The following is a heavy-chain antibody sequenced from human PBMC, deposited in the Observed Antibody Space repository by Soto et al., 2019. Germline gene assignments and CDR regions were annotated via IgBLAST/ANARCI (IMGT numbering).Heavy chain of an antibody. V-gene: IGHV3-30*18. CDR1: GFTFSSYG. Sequence: GGSLSLSCAASGFTFSSYGMHWVRQAPGKGLEWVAVISYDGSNKYYADSVKGRFTISRDNSKNTLYLQMNSLRAEDTAVYYCAKYRLGCRGGSCYNYYGIDVWGQGTTVTVSS. D-gene: IGHD2-15*01. CDR2: ISYDGSNK. CDR3: AKYRLGCRGGSCYNYYGIDV. J-gene: IGHJ6*02.